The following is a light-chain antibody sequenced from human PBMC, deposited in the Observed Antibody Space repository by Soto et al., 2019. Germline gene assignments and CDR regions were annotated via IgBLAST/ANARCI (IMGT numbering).Light chain of an antibody. CDR2: EIN. Sequence: SALTQPPSASGSPGLSVTISCTGTSSDVGAYDYVSWYQQHTGKSPKLMIYEINKRPSGVPDRFSGSKSGNTASLTVSGLQAEDEADYYCSSFAGSNNFPYVFGTGTKVTVL. CDR3: SSFAGSNNFPYV. CDR1: SSDVGAYDY. V-gene: IGLV2-8*01. J-gene: IGLJ1*01.